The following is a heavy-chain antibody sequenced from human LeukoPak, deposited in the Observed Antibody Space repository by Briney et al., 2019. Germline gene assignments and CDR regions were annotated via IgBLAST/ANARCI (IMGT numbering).Heavy chain of an antibody. V-gene: IGHV3-23*01. Sequence: PGGSLRLSCAASGFTFSSYAMSWVRQAPGKGLEWVSAISGRGGSTYYADSVKGRFTNSRDNSKNTLYLQMNSLRAEDTSVYYCAKERPAALSRAFDYWGQGSLVTVSS. J-gene: IGHJ4*02. CDR3: AKERPAALSRAFDY. CDR2: ISGRGGST. D-gene: IGHD2-2*01. CDR1: GFTFSSYA.